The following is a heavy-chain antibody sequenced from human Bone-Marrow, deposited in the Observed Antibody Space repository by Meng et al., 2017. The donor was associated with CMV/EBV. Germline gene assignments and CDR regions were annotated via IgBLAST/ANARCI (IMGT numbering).Heavy chain of an antibody. J-gene: IGHJ4*02. CDR3: TRVVVPAAIVGFDY. Sequence: GESLKISCTASGFTFGDHAMSWVRQAPGKGLEWVGFIRSKAYGGTTEYVASVKGRFTILRDDSKSIAYLQMNSLKTEDTGAYFCTRVVVPAAIVGFDYWGQGTLVTVPS. V-gene: IGHV3-49*04. CDR2: IRSKAYGGTT. D-gene: IGHD2-2*02. CDR1: GFTFGDHA.